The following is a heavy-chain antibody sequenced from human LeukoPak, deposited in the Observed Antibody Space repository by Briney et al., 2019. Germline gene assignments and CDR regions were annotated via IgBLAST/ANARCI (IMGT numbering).Heavy chain of an antibody. J-gene: IGHJ4*02. CDR1: GGSISSYY. Sequence: SETLSLTCTVSGGSISSYYWSWIRQPPGKGLDWVGNIYFTGSTFYKSSLKSRGTISVDTSKNQFSLIINSVTAADTAVYYCARDRPGGSSLDYWGQGTLVTVSS. CDR3: ARDRPGGSSLDY. V-gene: IGHV4-59*01. D-gene: IGHD6-13*01. CDR2: IYFTGST.